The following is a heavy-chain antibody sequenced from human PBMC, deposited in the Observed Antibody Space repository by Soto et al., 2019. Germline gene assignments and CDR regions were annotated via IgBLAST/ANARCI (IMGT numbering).Heavy chain of an antibody. D-gene: IGHD6-19*01. CDR1: GFTFGNYA. J-gene: IGHJ4*02. Sequence: GGSLRLSCAASGFTFGNYAMSWVRQAPGKGLEWVSAIAASGATTYYADSVKGRLTVSRDNSKNTLYLQMNSLRAEDTAVYYCAKDRGGSGWRFDYWDQGTLVTVSS. CDR3: AKDRGGSGWRFDY. V-gene: IGHV3-23*01. CDR2: IAASGATT.